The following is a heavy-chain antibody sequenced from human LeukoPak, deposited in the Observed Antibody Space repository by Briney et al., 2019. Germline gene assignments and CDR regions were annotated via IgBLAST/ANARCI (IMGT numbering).Heavy chain of an antibody. V-gene: IGHV1-69*02. J-gene: IGHJ4*02. CDR3: ANDDTSGYYQA. CDR2: IIPVVGT. CDR1: GGTFTIHT. D-gene: IGHD3-22*01. Sequence: SVKVSCKASGGTFTIHTIPWVRQAPGQGLEWMGRIIPVVGTHYAQKFQGRVTITADKSTSTAYMELSSLRSDDPAVNYCANDDTSGYYQAWGQGTLVTVSS.